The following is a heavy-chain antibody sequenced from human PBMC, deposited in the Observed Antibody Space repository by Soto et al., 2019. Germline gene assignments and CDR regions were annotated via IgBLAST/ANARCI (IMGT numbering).Heavy chain of an antibody. CDR3: ARDHEWVSPNKKKRNGLDY. D-gene: IGHD1-1*01. V-gene: IGHV3-64*01. CDR2: ISSNGGST. J-gene: IGHJ4*02. CDR1: GFTFSSYA. Sequence: GGSLRLSCAASGFTFSSYAMHWVRQAPGKGLEYVSAISSNGGSTYYANSVKGRFTISRDNSKNTLYLQMGSLRAEDMAVYYCARDHEWVSPNKKKRNGLDYWGQGTLVTVSS.